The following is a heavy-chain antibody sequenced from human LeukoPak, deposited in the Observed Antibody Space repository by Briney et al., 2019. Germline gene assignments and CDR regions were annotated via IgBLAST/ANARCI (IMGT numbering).Heavy chain of an antibody. D-gene: IGHD2-15*01. CDR2: IRYDGNNK. CDR1: GFTFSSHG. Sequence: GGSLRLSCAASGFTFSSHGMHWVRQAPGKGLEWVAFIRYDGNNKYYADSVKGRFTISRDNAKNSLYLQMNSLRAEDTAVYYCLVGGKVVDYWGQGTLVTVSS. J-gene: IGHJ4*02. V-gene: IGHV3-30*02. CDR3: LVGGKVVDY.